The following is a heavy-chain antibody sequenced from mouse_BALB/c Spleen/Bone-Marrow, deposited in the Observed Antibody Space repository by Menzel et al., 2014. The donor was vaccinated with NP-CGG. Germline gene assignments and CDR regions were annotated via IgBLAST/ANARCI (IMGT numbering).Heavy chain of an antibody. D-gene: IGHD2-10*01. J-gene: IGHJ4*01. CDR1: GYTFTSYV. CDR3: ARPYYGNYDAMDY. CDR2: INLYNDGT. V-gene: IGHV1-14*01. Sequence: VQLQQPGAELVKPGASVKMSCEASGYTFTSYVMHWVKQKPGQGLEWIVYINLYNDGTKYDEKFKGKATLTSDKSSSTAYMEVSSLTSEDSAVYYCARPYYGNYDAMDYWGQGTSVTVSS.